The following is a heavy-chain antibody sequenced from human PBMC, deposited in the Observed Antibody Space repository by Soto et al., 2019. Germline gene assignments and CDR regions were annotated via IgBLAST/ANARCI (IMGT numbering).Heavy chain of an antibody. CDR3: ARGPTYYDFWSGYPYQYYYYYMDV. CDR2: MNPNSGNT. D-gene: IGHD3-3*01. J-gene: IGHJ6*03. CDR1: GYTFTSYD. Sequence: ASVKVSCKASGYTFTSYDINCVRQATGQGLEWMGWMNPNSGNTGYAQKFQGRVTMTRNTSISTAYMELSSLRSEDTAVYYCARGPTYYDFWSGYPYQYYYYYMDVWGKGTTVTVSS. V-gene: IGHV1-8*01.